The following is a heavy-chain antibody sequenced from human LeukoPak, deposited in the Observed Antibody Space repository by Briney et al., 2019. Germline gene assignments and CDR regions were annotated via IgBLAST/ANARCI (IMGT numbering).Heavy chain of an antibody. CDR3: ASSGSYRFDY. J-gene: IGHJ4*02. V-gene: IGHV3-48*02. Sequence: AGGSLRLSCAASGFTFSSYSMNWVRRAPGKGLEWVSHITASGTAMFYADPVKGRFTISRDNAKNSLYLQMNSLRDEDTAVYYCASSGSYRFDYWGQGTLVTVSS. CDR2: ITASGTAM. CDR1: GFTFSSYS. D-gene: IGHD1-26*01.